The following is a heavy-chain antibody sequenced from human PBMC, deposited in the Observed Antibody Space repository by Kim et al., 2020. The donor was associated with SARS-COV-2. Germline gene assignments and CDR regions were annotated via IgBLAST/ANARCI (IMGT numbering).Heavy chain of an antibody. V-gene: IGHV3-11*04. J-gene: IGHJ6*02. CDR3: ARTPYYDFWRPELYGMDV. D-gene: IGHD3-3*01. CDR1: GFTFSDYY. CDR2: ISSSGSTI. Sequence: GGSLRLSCAASGFTFSDYYMSWIRQAPGKGLEWVSYISSSGSTIYYADSVKGRFTISRDNAKNSLYLQMNSLRAEDTAVYYCARTPYYDFWRPELYGMDVWGQGTTVTVSS.